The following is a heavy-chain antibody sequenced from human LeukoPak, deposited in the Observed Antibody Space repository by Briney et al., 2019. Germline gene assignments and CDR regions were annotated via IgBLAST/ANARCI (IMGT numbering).Heavy chain of an antibody. CDR1: GFTFSSYS. CDR2: ISSSSSYI. V-gene: IGHV3-21*01. J-gene: IGHJ4*02. D-gene: IGHD1-26*01. Sequence: GGSLRLSCAASGFTFSSYSTNWVRQAPGKGLEWVSSISSSSSYIYYADSVKGRFTISRDNAKNSLYLQMNSLRAEDTAVYYCARDPSGSGSYYGDWGQGTLVTVSS. CDR3: ARDPSGSGSYYGD.